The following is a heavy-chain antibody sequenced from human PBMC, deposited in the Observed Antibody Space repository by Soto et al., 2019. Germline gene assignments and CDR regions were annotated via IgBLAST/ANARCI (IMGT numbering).Heavy chain of an antibody. CDR2: ISSSAVYI. Sequence: EVQLVESGGGPVRPGGSLKLSCAASGFNFITYSLSWVRQAPGKGLEWVASISSSAVYIDYADSVKGRFTISRDNANNSLYIQMNSLRVEDTATYYCVRDGLDYYDTERLYFDNWGQGTLVTVSS. CDR3: VRDGLDYYDTERLYFDN. V-gene: IGHV3-21*01. CDR1: GFNFITYS. J-gene: IGHJ4*02. D-gene: IGHD3-22*01.